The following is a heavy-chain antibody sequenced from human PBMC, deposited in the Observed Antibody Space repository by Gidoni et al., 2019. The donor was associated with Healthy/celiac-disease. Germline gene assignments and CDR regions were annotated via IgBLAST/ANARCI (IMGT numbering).Heavy chain of an antibody. CDR2: IIPIFGTA. CDR1: GGPFSSYA. D-gene: IGHD1-26*01. J-gene: IGHJ3*02. CDR3: ARLGATLSRSGAAFDI. V-gene: IGHV1-69*06. Sequence: QVQLVQSGAEVKKPGSSVKVSCKASGGPFSSYAISWVRQAPGQGLEWMGGIIPIFGTANYAQKFQGRVTITADKSTSTAYMELSSLRSEDTAVYYCARLGATLSRSGAAFDIWGQGTMVTVSS.